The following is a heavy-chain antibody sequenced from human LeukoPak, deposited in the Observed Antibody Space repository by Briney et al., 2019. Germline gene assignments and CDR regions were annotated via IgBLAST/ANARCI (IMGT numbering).Heavy chain of an antibody. J-gene: IGHJ4*02. V-gene: IGHV3-11*06. CDR2: ISGGSDYI. D-gene: IGHD1-26*01. CDR3: ARWGLGPSFDS. Sequence: PGGSLRLSCAASGFTFSDYYMTWVRQAPGKGLEWVSYISGGSDYIYHTDSVKGRFTISRDNAKKSLYLQLNSLRVEDTAVYYCARWGLGPSFDSWGQGTLVTVSS. CDR1: GFTFSDYY.